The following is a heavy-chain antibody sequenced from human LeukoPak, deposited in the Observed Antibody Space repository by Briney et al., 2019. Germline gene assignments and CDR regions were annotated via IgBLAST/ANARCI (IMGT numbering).Heavy chain of an antibody. V-gene: IGHV4-59*01. CDR3: ARNEGSGYSAPDAFDI. J-gene: IGHJ3*02. Sequence: SETLSLTCTVSGGSISSYYWSWIRQPPGKGLEWIGYIYYSGSTNYNPSLKSRVTISVDTSKNQFSLKLSSVTAADTAVYYCARNEGSGYSAPDAFDIWGQGPMVTVSS. CDR2: IYYSGST. CDR1: GGSISSYY. D-gene: IGHD3-22*01.